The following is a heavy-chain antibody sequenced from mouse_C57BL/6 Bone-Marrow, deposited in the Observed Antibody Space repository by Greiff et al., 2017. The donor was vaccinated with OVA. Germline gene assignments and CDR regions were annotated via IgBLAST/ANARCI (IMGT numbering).Heavy chain of an antibody. CDR3: TRVYSNYNFGY. J-gene: IGHJ2*01. CDR2: ISSGGDYF. V-gene: IGHV5-9-1*02. D-gene: IGHD2-5*01. CDR1: GFTFSSYA. Sequence: EVMLVESGEGLVKPGGSLKLSCAASGFTFSSYAMSWVRQTPEKRLEWVAYISSGGDYFYYADTVKGRFTISRDNARNTLYLQMSSLKSEDTAMYYCTRVYSNYNFGYWGKGTTLTVAS.